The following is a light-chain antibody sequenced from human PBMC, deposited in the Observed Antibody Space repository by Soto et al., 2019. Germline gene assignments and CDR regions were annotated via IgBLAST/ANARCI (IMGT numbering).Light chain of an antibody. CDR1: KLGVKY. Sequence: SYELTQPPSVSVSPGQTARITCSGDKLGVKYASWYQQRPGQSPVLVIFEDTKRPSGIPERFSGSNSGNTATLTISGAQAMDEADYYCQAWVSSTVVFGTGTKVTVL. CDR3: QAWVSSTVV. CDR2: EDT. J-gene: IGLJ1*01. V-gene: IGLV3-1*01.